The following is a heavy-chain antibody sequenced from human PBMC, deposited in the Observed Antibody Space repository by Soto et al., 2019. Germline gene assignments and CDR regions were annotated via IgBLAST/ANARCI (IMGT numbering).Heavy chain of an antibody. CDR2: ISYDGSNK. V-gene: IGHV3-30-3*01. CDR3: ARAQGLGGGSGTDYYYGMDV. Sequence: PGGSLRLSCAASGFTFSSYAMHWVRQAPGKGLEWVAVISYDGSNKYYADSVKGRFTISRDNSKNTLYLQMNSLRAEDTAVYYCARAQGLGGGSGTDYYYGMDVWGQGTTVTVSS. CDR1: GFTFSSYA. D-gene: IGHD2-15*01. J-gene: IGHJ6*02.